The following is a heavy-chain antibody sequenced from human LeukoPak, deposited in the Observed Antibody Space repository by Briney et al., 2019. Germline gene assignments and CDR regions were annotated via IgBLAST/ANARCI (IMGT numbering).Heavy chain of an antibody. V-gene: IGHV3-30*03. Sequence: GRSLRLSCAASGFTFSSYGMHWVRQAPGKGLEWVAVISYDGSNKYYADSVKGRFTISRDNSKNTLYLQMNSLRAEDTAVYYCATALEAVTMIVPYWGQGTLVTVSS. J-gene: IGHJ4*02. CDR3: ATALEAVTMIVPY. CDR2: ISYDGSNK. CDR1: GFTFSSYG. D-gene: IGHD3-22*01.